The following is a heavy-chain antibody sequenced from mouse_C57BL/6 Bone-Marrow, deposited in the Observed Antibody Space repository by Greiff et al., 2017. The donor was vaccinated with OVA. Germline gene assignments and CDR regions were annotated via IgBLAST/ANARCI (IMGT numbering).Heavy chain of an antibody. CDR1: GFSLTSYG. D-gene: IGHD1-1*01. Sequence: QVQLQQSGPGLVQPSQSLSITCTVSGFSLTSYGVHWVRQSPGKGLEWLGVIWRGGSTDYNAAFMSRLSITKDNSKSQVFFKMNSLQADDTAIYYCAKVPPYYGSSYGYFDVWGTGTTVTVSS. J-gene: IGHJ1*03. CDR2: IWRGGST. V-gene: IGHV2-5*01. CDR3: AKVPPYYGSSYGYFDV.